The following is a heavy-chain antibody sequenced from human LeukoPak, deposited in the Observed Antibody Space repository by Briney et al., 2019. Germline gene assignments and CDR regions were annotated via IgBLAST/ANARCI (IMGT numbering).Heavy chain of an antibody. CDR1: GFIFSNHG. J-gene: IGHJ4*02. D-gene: IGHD5-12*01. CDR2: MRYDVVNE. Sequence: GGSLRLSCAASGFIFSNHGMHWVRQAPGKGLEWVSFMRYDVVNEYYPDSVKGRFHISRDNSKNTLYLQMNSLRVEDTAVYYCAKDIATKRWLRPDPSFDYWGQGTLVTVSS. V-gene: IGHV3-30*02. CDR3: AKDIATKRWLRPDPSFDY.